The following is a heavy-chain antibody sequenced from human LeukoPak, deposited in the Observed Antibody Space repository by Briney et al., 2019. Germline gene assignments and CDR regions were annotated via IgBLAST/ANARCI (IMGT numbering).Heavy chain of an antibody. CDR1: VYTFTGYY. D-gene: IGHD3-22*01. J-gene: IGHJ4*02. V-gene: IGHV1-2*02. Sequence: VASVNVSCKASVYTFTGYYMHWVRQPAGQGVEGMGWINPNSGGTNYAQKLQGRVTMTTNTSTSTAYMELRSQSSDDTAVYYCARGPRGKWLPTPGGYWGQGTLVTVSS. CDR3: ARGPRGKWLPTPGGY. CDR2: INPNSGGT.